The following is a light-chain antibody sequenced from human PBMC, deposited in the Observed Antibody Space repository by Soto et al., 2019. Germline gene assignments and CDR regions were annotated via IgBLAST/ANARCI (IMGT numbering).Light chain of an antibody. CDR3: QQYNDWYS. J-gene: IGKJ2*01. CDR2: GAS. V-gene: IGKV3-15*01. CDR1: QSLSSD. Sequence: EIVMTQSPATLSVSPGERATLSCRASQSLSSDLAWYQQKPGQAPRLLIYGASTRATGIPARFSGSGSGTEFPLTISSLQSEDFALYYCQQYNDWYSFGQGTKLEIK.